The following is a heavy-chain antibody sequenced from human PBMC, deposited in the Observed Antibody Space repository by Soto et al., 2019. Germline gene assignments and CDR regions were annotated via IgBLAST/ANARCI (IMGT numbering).Heavy chain of an antibody. CDR1: GGSISSYY. J-gene: IGHJ6*02. CDR2: IYYSGST. D-gene: IGHD1-26*01. Sequence: QVQLQESGPGLVKPSETLSLTCTVSGGSISSYYWSWIRQPPGKGLEWIGYIYYSGSTNYNPSLRSRVTISVDTSKNQFSLKLSSVTAADTAVYYCARRKWTSGSMDVWGQGTTVTVSS. V-gene: IGHV4-59*08. CDR3: ARRKWTSGSMDV.